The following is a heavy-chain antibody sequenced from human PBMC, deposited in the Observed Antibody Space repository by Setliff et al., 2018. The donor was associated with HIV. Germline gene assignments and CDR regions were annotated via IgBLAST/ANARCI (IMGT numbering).Heavy chain of an antibody. CDR1: GITVSSNY. V-gene: IGHV3-66*02. Sequence: PGGSLRLSCVASGITVSSNYMSWVRQAPGKGLEWVSVLYSGGSRYYADSVKGRFTISRDNSKNTLYLQMDSLRPDDTAVYYCARVLPYNSALEYWGLGALVTVSS. CDR2: LYSGGSR. D-gene: IGHD3-10*01. J-gene: IGHJ4*02. CDR3: ARVLPYNSALEY.